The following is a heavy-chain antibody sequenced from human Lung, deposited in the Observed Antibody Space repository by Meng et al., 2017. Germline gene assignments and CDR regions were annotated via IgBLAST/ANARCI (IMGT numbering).Heavy chain of an antibody. CDR1: GYRFSAYW. J-gene: IGHJ4*02. CDR2: IDPRSGGT. Sequence: QVPRVEVWGEVETPGVSRKGSCKTSGYRFSAYWLHWVRQAPGQGLEWMGRIDPRSGGTQYAQNFQDRVTMTRDTSISTTYMELSRLTSDDTAVYYCVRDEDISAAGKLFGDYWGQGTLVTVSS. CDR3: VRDEDISAAGKLFGDY. D-gene: IGHD6-13*01. V-gene: IGHV1-2*06.